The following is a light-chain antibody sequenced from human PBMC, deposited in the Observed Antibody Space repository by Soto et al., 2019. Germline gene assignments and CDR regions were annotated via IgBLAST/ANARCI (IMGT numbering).Light chain of an antibody. V-gene: IGKV3-15*01. CDR3: QQYNNWPIT. CDR2: GAS. Sequence: EIVMTQSPATLSVSPGERATLSCRASQSVSSNLAWYQHKPGQAPRLLISGASTRATGIPARFSGSGSGTEFTLTISSLQSEDFAVYYCQQYNNWPITFGQGTLLEIK. CDR1: QSVSSN. J-gene: IGKJ5*01.